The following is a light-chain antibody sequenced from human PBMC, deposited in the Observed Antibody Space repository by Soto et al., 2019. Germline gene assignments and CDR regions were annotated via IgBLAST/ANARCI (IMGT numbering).Light chain of an antibody. Sequence: EIVLTQSPAILSLSPGERATLSCRASQSVTIKLAWYQQKPGQPPRLLIYDASTRATGTPARFSGSGSGTDFTLSISSLEPEDCAFYFCQHRANWPLTFGGGTKVEI. CDR2: DAS. V-gene: IGKV3-11*01. CDR3: QHRANWPLT. J-gene: IGKJ4*01. CDR1: QSVTIK.